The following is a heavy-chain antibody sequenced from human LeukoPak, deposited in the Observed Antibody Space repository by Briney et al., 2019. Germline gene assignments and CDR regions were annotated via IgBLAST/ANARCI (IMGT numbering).Heavy chain of an antibody. CDR2: IIPIFGTA. J-gene: IGHJ4*02. CDR3: ARGGPPTGDTPDY. CDR1: GSTFSSYA. Sequence: ASVKVSCKASGSTFSSYAISWVRQAPGQGLEWMGGIIPIFGTANYAQKFQGRVTITTDESTSTAYMELSSLRSEDTAVYYCARGGPPTGDTPDYWGQGTLVTVSS. V-gene: IGHV1-69*05. D-gene: IGHD7-27*01.